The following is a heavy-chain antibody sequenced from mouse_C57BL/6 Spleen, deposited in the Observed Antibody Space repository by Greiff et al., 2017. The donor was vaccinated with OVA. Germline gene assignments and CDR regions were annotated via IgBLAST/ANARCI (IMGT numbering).Heavy chain of an antibody. J-gene: IGHJ3*01. D-gene: IGHD2-4*01. V-gene: IGHV1-76*01. Sequence: VQLQQSGAELVRPGASVKLSCKASGYTFTDYYINWVKQRPGQGLEWIARIYPGSGNTYYNEKFKGKATLTAEKSSSTAYMQLSSLTSEDSAVYFCVYYDYDWFAYWGQGTLVTVSA. CDR3: VYYDYDWFAY. CDR2: IYPGSGNT. CDR1: GYTFTDYY.